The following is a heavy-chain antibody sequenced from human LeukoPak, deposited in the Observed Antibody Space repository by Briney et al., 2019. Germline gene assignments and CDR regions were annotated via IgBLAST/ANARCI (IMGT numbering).Heavy chain of an antibody. V-gene: IGHV1-46*01. CDR2: INPSGGST. Sequence: ASVKVSCKASGGTFSSYAISWVRQAPGQGLEWMGIINPSGGSTSYAQKFQGRVTMTRDTSTSTVYMELSSLRSEDTAVYYCATGGYDYYYYYGMDVWGQGTTVTVSS. CDR3: ATGGYDYYYYYGMDV. CDR1: GGTFSSYA. J-gene: IGHJ6*02. D-gene: IGHD5-12*01.